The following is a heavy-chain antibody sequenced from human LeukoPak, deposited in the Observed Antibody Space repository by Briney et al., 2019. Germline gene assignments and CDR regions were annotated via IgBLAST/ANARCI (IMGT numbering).Heavy chain of an antibody. CDR3: AKDTSIGKYCTNGVCSPFDY. D-gene: IGHD2-8*01. V-gene: IGHV3-23*01. CDR2: ISDSGDYT. Sequence: GESLNISCAGAGFTFSSYAMSWVRQAPGQGLEWVSVISDSGDYTSYADSVRGRFTISRDNSRNTLYLQMISLRPEDTAVYYCAKDTSIGKYCTNGVCSPFDYWGQGTLVTVSS. J-gene: IGHJ4*02. CDR1: GFTFSSYA.